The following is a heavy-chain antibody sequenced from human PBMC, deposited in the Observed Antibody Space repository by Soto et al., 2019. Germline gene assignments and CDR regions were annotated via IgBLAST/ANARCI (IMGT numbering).Heavy chain of an antibody. CDR2: IRRKANSYTT. D-gene: IGHD3-10*01. Sequence: EVQLVESGGGLVQPGGSLRLSCAASGLIFSDYHMDWVRQAPGKGLEWVGRIRRKANSYTTEYAASVKGRFTISRDDSKSSLYLQKNSVKSEDTGVYYCAMLGGWSGGSSGMDVWGQRTTVTVSS. J-gene: IGHJ6*02. V-gene: IGHV3-72*01. CDR1: GLIFSDYH. CDR3: AMLGGWSGGSSGMDV.